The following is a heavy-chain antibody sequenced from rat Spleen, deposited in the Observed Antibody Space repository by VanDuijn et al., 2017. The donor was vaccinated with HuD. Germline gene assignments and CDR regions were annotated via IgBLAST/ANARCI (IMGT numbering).Heavy chain of an antibody. V-gene: IGHV5-27*01. Sequence: EVQLVESGGGLLQPGRSLKLSCAASGFTFSNHDMAWVRQAPTKGLEWLASISPSGDSTYYRDSVKGRLTVSRDDAESTLYLQMDSLRSEDTATYYCTTMSNWFTFWGQGTLVTVSS. J-gene: IGHJ3*01. CDR3: TTMSNWFTF. CDR2: ISPSGDST. CDR1: GFTFSNHD.